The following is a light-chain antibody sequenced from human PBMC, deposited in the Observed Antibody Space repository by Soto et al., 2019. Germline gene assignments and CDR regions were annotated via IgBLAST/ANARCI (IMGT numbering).Light chain of an antibody. CDR1: QSVSSN. CDR3: QHYNNWPPLT. CDR2: GAS. J-gene: IGKJ1*01. V-gene: IGKV3-15*01. Sequence: EIVMTQSPATLSVSPGERATLSCRASQSVSSNLALYQQKPGQAPRLLIYGASTRATGIPARFSGSGSGTEFNLTISSLQSEDFAVYYCQHYNNWPPLTFGQGTKVEIK.